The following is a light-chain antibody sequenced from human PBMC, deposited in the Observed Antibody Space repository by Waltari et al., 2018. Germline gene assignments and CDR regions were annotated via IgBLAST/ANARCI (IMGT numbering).Light chain of an antibody. V-gene: IGLV2-23*02. J-gene: IGLJ2*01. Sequence: QSALTQPASVSGSPGQSITISCTGTSSDVGSYNLVSWYQKHPGKAPKLMIYGVSKRPSGVSNRFSGSKSGNTASLTISGLQAEDEADYYCCSYAGSVVFGGGTKLTVL. CDR3: CSYAGSVV. CDR1: SSDVGSYNL. CDR2: GVS.